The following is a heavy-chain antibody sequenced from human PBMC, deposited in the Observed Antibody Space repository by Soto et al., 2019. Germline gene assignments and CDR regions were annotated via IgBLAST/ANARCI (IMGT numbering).Heavy chain of an antibody. V-gene: IGHV3-15*01. J-gene: IGHJ4*02. CDR3: TTSIAVAGSFDY. Sequence: GGSLRLSCAASGFTFSNAWMSWVRQAPGKGLEWVGRIKSKTDGGTTDYAAPVKGRFTISRDDSKNMLYLQMNSLKTEDTAVYYCTTSIAVAGSFDYWGQGTLVTVSS. D-gene: IGHD6-19*01. CDR2: IKSKTDGGTT. CDR1: GFTFSNAW.